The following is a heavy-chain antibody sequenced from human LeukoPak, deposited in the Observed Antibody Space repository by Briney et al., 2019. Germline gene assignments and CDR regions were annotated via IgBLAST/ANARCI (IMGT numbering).Heavy chain of an antibody. V-gene: IGHV3-49*03. CDR2: IRSKTYGGTS. CDR3: GRAPRPVAWNWFDP. J-gene: IGHJ5*02. D-gene: IGHD2-15*01. Sequence: GGSLRLSCTTSGFSFGDYAVGWFRQAPGMGLEWLGFIRSKTYGGTSEYAASLKGRFTMSRDDSKSIAYLQMNSLKIEDTAVYYCGRAPRPVAWNWFDPWGQGTLVTVSS. CDR1: GFSFGDYA.